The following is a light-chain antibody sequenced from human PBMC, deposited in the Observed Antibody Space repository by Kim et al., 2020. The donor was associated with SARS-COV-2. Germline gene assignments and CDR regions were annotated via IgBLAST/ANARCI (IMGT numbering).Light chain of an antibody. J-gene: IGLJ3*02. CDR2: DVS. CDR3: SSYTSSSTGV. CDR1: SSDVGGYNY. V-gene: IGLV2-14*03. Sequence: GQSITISCTRTSSDVGGYNYVSWYHQHPGKAPKLMIYDVSNRPSGVSNRFSGSKSGNTASLTISGLQAEDEADYYCSSYTSSSTGVFGGGTQLTVL.